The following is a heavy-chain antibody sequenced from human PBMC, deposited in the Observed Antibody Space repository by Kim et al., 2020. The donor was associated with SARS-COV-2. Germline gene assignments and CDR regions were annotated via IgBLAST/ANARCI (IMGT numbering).Heavy chain of an antibody. CDR3: AREEEGERATVTSGFDY. Sequence: SQTLSLTCAISGDSVSSNSAAWNWIRQSPSRGLEWLGRTYYRSKWYNDYAVSVKSRITINPDTSKNQFSLQLNSVTPEDTAVCYCAREEEGERATVTSGFDYWGQGTLVTVSS. V-gene: IGHV6-1*01. D-gene: IGHD4-17*01. CDR1: GDSVSSNSAA. CDR2: TYYRSKWYN. J-gene: IGHJ4*02.